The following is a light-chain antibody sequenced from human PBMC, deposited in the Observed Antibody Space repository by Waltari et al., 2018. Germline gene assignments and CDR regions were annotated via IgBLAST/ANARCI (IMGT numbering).Light chain of an antibody. V-gene: IGKV3-11*01. CDR3: QQRSNWRT. CDR1: QGVSSY. J-gene: IGKJ1*01. CDR2: DAS. Sequence: EIVLTQSPATLSLSPGARATLSCRASQGVSSYLAWYQQKPGQAPRLLIYDASNRATGIPARFSGSGSGTDFTLTISSLEPEDFAVYYCQQRSNWRTFGQGTKVEIK.